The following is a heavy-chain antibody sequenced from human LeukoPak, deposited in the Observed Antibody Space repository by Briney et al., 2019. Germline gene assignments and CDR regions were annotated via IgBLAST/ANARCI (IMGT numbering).Heavy chain of an antibody. CDR1: GFTFSSYS. D-gene: IGHD3-3*01. CDR3: ASSTYDCWIGYYGDFDY. CDR2: ISSGSSYI. Sequence: KPGGSLRLSCAASGFTFSSYSMNWVRQAPGRGLEWVSSISSGSSYIYYADSVKGRFTISRDNAKNSLYLQMNSLRAEDTAVYYCASSTYDCWIGYYGDFDYWGQGPLVTVSS. J-gene: IGHJ4*02. V-gene: IGHV3-21*01.